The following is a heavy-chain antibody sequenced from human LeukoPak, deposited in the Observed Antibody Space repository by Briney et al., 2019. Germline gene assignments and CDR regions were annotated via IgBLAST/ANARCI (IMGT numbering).Heavy chain of an antibody. J-gene: IGHJ5*02. CDR3: AKARLYGPNWFDP. CDR2: ISGSGGST. CDR1: GFTFSSYA. Sequence: LPGGSLRLSCAASGFTFSSYAMSWVRQAPGKGLEWVSAISGSGGSTYYAASVKGRFTISRDNSKNTLYLQMNSLRAEDTAVYYCAKARLYGPNWFDPWGQGTLVTVSS. D-gene: IGHD4-17*01. V-gene: IGHV3-23*01.